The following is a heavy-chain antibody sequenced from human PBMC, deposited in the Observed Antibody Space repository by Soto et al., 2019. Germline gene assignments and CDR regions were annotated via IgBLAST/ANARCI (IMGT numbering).Heavy chain of an antibody. V-gene: IGHV3-21*01. Sequence: EVQLVESGGGLVKPGGSLRLSCAASGFTFSSYNMNWFRQAPGKGLEWVSSISSSSSYTYYADSVKGRFTISRDNAKNSLYLQMNRLRAEETAVYYCASRYGDYQRRYFDYWGKVNLVTVAS. D-gene: IGHD4-17*01. CDR2: ISSSSSYT. J-gene: IGHJ4*02. CDR3: ASRYGDYQRRYFDY. CDR1: GFTFSSYN.